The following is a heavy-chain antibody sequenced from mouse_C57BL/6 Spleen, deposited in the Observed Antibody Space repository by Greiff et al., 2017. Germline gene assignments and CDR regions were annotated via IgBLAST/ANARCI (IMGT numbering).Heavy chain of an antibody. CDR1: GFTFSSYA. J-gene: IGHJ1*03. CDR3: ARDEPQYFDV. CDR2: ISDGGSYT. Sequence: EVMLVESGGGLVKPGGSLKLSCAASGFTFSSYAMSWVRQTPEKRLEWVATISDGGSYTYYPDNVKGRFTISRDNAKNNLYLQMSHLKSEDTAMYYCARDEPQYFDVWGTGTTVTVSS. V-gene: IGHV5-4*01.